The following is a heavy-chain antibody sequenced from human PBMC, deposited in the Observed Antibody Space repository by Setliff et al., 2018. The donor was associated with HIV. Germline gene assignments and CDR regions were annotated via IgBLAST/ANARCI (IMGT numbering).Heavy chain of an antibody. CDR3: ARSLPQRSYFDY. V-gene: IGHV1-2*02. J-gene: IGHJ4*02. Sequence: ASVKVSCKASGYRFTTYEMHWVRQAPGQGLEWMGWINPKSGGTNYAQKFQGRVTMTRDTSISTAHMELSRLTSDDTAVYYCARSLPQRSYFDYWGQGTLVTVSS. CDR2: INPKSGGT. D-gene: IGHD1-26*01. CDR1: GYRFTTYE.